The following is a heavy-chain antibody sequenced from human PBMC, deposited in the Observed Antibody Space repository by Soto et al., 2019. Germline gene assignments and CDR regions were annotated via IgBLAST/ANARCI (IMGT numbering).Heavy chain of an antibody. V-gene: IGHV4-61*01. CDR1: GDSISRGNYQ. CDR2: IHDSGST. D-gene: IGHD3-22*01. CDR3: ARALRRYDSSGYYSFEVDY. Sequence: SETLSLTCTVSGDSISRGNYQWSWIRQPPGKGLEWIGYIHDSGSTNYNPSLKSRVTISVDTSKNQFSLKLSSVTAADTAVYYCARALRRYDSSGYYSFEVDYWGQGTLVTVSS. J-gene: IGHJ4*02.